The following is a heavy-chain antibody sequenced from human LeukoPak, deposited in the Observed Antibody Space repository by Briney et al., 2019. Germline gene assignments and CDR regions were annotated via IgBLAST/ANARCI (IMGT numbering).Heavy chain of an antibody. CDR3: ARDMITFGGVIAPYDY. D-gene: IGHD3-16*02. CDR2: ISAYNGNT. CDR1: GYTLTSYG. V-gene: IGHV1-18*04. Sequence: ASVEVSCKASGYTLTSYGISWVRQAPGQGLEWMGWISAYNGNTNYAQKLQGRVTMTTDTSTSTAYMELRSLRSDDTAVYYCARDMITFGGVIAPYDYWGQGTLVTVSS. J-gene: IGHJ4*02.